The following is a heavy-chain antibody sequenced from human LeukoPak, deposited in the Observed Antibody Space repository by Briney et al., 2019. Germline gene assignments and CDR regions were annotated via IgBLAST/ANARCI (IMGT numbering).Heavy chain of an antibody. CDR1: GFTFSSYG. CDR3: AKQKGSSGWYMYLALDY. Sequence: SGGSLRLSCAASGFTFSSYGMHWVRQAPGKGLEWVAVISYDGSNKYYADSVKGRFTISRDNSKNTLYLQMNSLRAEDTAVYYCAKQKGSSGWYMYLALDYWGQGTLVTVPS. CDR2: ISYDGSNK. J-gene: IGHJ4*02. V-gene: IGHV3-30*18. D-gene: IGHD6-19*01.